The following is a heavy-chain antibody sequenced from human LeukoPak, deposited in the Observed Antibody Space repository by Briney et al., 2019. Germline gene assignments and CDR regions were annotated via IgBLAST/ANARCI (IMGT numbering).Heavy chain of an antibody. Sequence: GGSLRLSCEASGFTFSSYSMNWVRQAPGKGLEWVSSISSSSSYIYYADSVKGRFTISRDNAKNSLYLQMNSLRAEDTAVYYCARDDSGVVVVAAEPNYYYYGMDVWGQGTTVTVSS. D-gene: IGHD2-15*01. CDR2: ISSSSSYI. V-gene: IGHV3-21*01. CDR1: GFTFSSYS. J-gene: IGHJ6*02. CDR3: ARDDSGVVVVAAEPNYYYYGMDV.